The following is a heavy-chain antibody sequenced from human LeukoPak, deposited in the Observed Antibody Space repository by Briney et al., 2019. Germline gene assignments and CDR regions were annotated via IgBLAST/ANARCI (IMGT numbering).Heavy chain of an antibody. Sequence: SETLSLTCSVSGGSISSYYWSWIRQPPGKGLEWIGYIYYSGSTNFNPSLKSRVTISVDTSKNQFSLKLSSVTAADTTVYYCARGYSSVVYWGQGTLVTVSS. V-gene: IGHV4-59*08. CDR2: IYYSGST. D-gene: IGHD6-19*01. CDR1: GGSISSYY. CDR3: ARGYSSVVY. J-gene: IGHJ4*02.